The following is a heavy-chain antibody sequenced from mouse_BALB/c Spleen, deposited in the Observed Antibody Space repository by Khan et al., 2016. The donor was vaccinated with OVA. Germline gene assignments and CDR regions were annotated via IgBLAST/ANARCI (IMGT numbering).Heavy chain of an antibody. V-gene: IGHV2-3*01. Sequence: QVQLKQSGPGLVAPSQSLSITCTVSGSSSTSYGVSWARQTPGKGLDWLGVIWSDGNTNYHSSLQSRLTITKDNSQSQVLLKLNSLQTDDTATYYCAIIFYGYDWFAYWGQGTLVTVSA. CDR2: IWSDGNT. CDR1: GSSSTSYG. CDR3: AIIFYGYDWFAY. D-gene: IGHD2-2*01. J-gene: IGHJ3*01.